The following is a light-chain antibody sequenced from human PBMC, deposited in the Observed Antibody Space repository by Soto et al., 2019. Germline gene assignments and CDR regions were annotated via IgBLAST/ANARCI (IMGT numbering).Light chain of an antibody. CDR1: SSDVGGYNY. CDR3: ISYTSRRTYV. Sequence: QSVLTQPASVSGSPGQSITISCTGTSSDVGGYNYVSWYQQHTGKAPKLTIYEVSNRPSGVSNRFSGSKSGNTASLTISGLQAEDEDDYYCISYTSRRTYVFRTGTKVTVL. J-gene: IGLJ1*01. CDR2: EVS. V-gene: IGLV2-14*01.